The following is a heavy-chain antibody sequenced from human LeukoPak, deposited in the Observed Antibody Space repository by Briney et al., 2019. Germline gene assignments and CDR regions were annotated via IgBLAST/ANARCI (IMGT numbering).Heavy chain of an antibody. V-gene: IGHV3-20*01. Sequence: GGSLRLSCAASGFAFDDYGMSWVRQAPGKGLEWVSGINWNGGSTGYADSVKGRFTISRDNAKNSLYLQMNSLRAEDTALYHCASGYSSPFDPWGQGALVTVSS. J-gene: IGHJ5*02. D-gene: IGHD6-13*01. CDR3: ASGYSSPFDP. CDR1: GFAFDDYG. CDR2: INWNGGST.